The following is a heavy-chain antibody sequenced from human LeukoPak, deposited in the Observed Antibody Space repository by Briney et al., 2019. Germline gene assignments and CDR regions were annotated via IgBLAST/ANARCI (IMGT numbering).Heavy chain of an antibody. CDR1: GGSISSGGYY. CDR3: ARERSGNYYFDY. V-gene: IGHV4-31*03. J-gene: IGHJ4*02. Sequence: PSETLSLTCTVSGGSISSGGYYWSWIRQHPGRGLEWIGYIYYSGSTYYNPSLKSRVTISVDTSKNQFSLKLSSVTAADTAVYYCARERSGNYYFDYWGQGTLVTVSS. CDR2: IYYSGST. D-gene: IGHD4-23*01.